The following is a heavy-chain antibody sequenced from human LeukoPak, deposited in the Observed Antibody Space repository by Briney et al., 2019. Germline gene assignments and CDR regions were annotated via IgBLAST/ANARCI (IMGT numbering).Heavy chain of an antibody. CDR1: GGTFSSYA. Sequence: SVKVSCKAPGGTFSSYAISWVRQAPGQGLEWMGRIIPIFGTANYAQKFQGRVTITTDESTSTAYMELSSLRSEDTAVYYCARDKWAVAGTNFDYWGQGTLVTVSS. J-gene: IGHJ4*02. V-gene: IGHV1-69*05. CDR3: ARDKWAVAGTNFDY. CDR2: IIPIFGTA. D-gene: IGHD6-19*01.